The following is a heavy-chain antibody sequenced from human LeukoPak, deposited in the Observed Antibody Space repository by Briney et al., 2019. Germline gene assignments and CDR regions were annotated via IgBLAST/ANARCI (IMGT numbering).Heavy chain of an antibody. D-gene: IGHD5-24*01. V-gene: IGHV3-33*06. CDR1: GFTFSSYG. J-gene: IGHJ4*02. Sequence: GGSLRLSCAASGFTFSSYGMHWVRQAPGRGLEWVAVIWYDGSNKYYADSVKGRFTISRDNSKNTLYLQMNSLRAEDTAVYYCAKDRGEMATITFGYWGQGTLVTVSS. CDR3: AKDRGEMATITFGY. CDR2: IWYDGSNK.